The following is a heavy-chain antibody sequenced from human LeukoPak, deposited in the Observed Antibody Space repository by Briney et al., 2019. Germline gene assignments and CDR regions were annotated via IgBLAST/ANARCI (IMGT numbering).Heavy chain of an antibody. CDR3: ARGYTAMVIGVDY. CDR2: ISGSGGST. J-gene: IGHJ4*02. CDR1: GFTFSSYA. Sequence: PGGSLRLSCAASGFTFSSYAMSWVRQAPGRGLEWVSAISGSGGSTYYADSVKGRFTISRDNSKNTLYLQMNSLRAEDTAVYYCARGYTAMVIGVDYWGQGTLVTVSS. V-gene: IGHV3-23*01. D-gene: IGHD5-18*01.